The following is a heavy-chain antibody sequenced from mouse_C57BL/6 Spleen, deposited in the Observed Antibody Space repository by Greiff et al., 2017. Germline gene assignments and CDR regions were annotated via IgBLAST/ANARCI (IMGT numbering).Heavy chain of an antibody. CDR1: GFTFSSYG. V-gene: IGHV5-6*01. CDR3: ARHGLGYYYAMDY. J-gene: IGHJ4*01. Sequence: EVQVVESGGDLVKPGGSLKLSCAASGFTFSSYGMSWVRQTPDKRLEWVATISSGGSYTYYPDSVKGRFTISRDNAKNTLYLQMSSLKSEDTAMYYCARHGLGYYYAMDYWGQGTSVTVSS. D-gene: IGHD4-1*01. CDR2: ISSGGSYT.